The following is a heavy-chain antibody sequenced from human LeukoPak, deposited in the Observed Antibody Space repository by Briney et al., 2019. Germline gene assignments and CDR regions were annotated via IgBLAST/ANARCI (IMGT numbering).Heavy chain of an antibody. J-gene: IGHJ4*02. CDR2: ISGSGGST. Sequence: GGSLRLSCAASGFTLSSYAMSWVSQAPGKGLEWVSAISGSGGSTYYADSVKGRFTISRDNSKNTLYLQMKSLRAEDTAVYYCAKDVRPAQNYFDYWGQGTLVTVSS. CDR1: GFTLSSYA. V-gene: IGHV3-23*01. CDR3: AKDVRPAQNYFDY.